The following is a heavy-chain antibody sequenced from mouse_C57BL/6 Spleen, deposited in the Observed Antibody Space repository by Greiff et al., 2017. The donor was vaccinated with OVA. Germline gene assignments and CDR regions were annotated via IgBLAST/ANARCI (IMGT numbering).Heavy chain of an antibody. J-gene: IGHJ3*01. CDR1: GYTFTSYW. D-gene: IGHD4-1*01. V-gene: IGHV1-64*01. Sequence: QVQLKQPGAELVKPGASVKLSCKASGYTFTSYWMHWVKQRPGQGLEWIGMIHPNSGSTNYNEKFKSKATLTVDKSSSTAYMQLSSLTSEDSAVYYCARPNWDGFAYWGQGTLVTVSA. CDR3: ARPNWDGFAY. CDR2: IHPNSGST.